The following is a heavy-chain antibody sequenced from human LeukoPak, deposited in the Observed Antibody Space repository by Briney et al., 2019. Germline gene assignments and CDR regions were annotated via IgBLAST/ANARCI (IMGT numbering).Heavy chain of an antibody. CDR3: AKDRILAVAGIFDY. CDR2: IRYDGSNK. CDR1: GFTFSSYG. V-gene: IGHV3-30*02. Sequence: GGSLRLSCAASGFTFSSYGMHWVRQAPGKGLEWVAFIRYDGSNKYYADSVKGRFTISRDNSKNTLYLQMNSLRAEDTAVYYCAKDRILAVAGIFDYWGQGTLVTVSS. D-gene: IGHD6-19*01. J-gene: IGHJ4*02.